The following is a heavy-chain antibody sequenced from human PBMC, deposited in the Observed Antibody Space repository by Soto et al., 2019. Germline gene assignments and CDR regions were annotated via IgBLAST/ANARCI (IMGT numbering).Heavy chain of an antibody. V-gene: IGHV3-9*01. CDR3: AKDSTYSSSWYMMDY. CDR1: GFTFDDYA. Sequence: EVQLVESGGGLVQPGRSLRLSCAASGFTFDDYAMLWVRQAPGKGLVWVSGISWNSGSIGYADSVKGRFTISRDNAKNSLYLQMNSLRAEHTALYYCAKDSTYSSSWYMMDYWGQGTLVTVSS. D-gene: IGHD6-13*01. CDR2: ISWNSGSI. J-gene: IGHJ4*02.